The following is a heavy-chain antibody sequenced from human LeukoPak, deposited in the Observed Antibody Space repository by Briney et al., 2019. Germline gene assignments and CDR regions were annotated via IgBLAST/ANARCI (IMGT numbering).Heavy chain of an antibody. D-gene: IGHD3-16*01. J-gene: IGHJ6*03. Sequence: SETLSLTYTVSGGSITGYYWSCMRQSPGKGLEWIGYIHYSGSYNYDPFLSSRPTMSVDTSKNQFSLRLSAVTAADTAVYYCARAPKVLGGPGHMDVWGKGTTVTVSS. CDR3: ARAPKVLGGPGHMDV. V-gene: IGHV4-59*01. CDR1: GGSITGYY. CDR2: IHYSGSY.